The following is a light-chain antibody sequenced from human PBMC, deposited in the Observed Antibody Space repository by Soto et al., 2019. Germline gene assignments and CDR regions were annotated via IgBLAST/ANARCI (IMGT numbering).Light chain of an antibody. CDR3: QSYDSSLSGHVV. J-gene: IGLJ2*01. V-gene: IGLV1-40*01. CDR2: GNN. Sequence: QSVLTQPPSVSGAPGQRVTISCTGSSSNIGAVYDVHWYQQLPGTAPKLLISGNNNRPSGVPDRFSGSKSGTSASLAISGLQAEDEADYYCQSYDSSLSGHVVFGGGTKVTVL. CDR1: SSNIGAVYD.